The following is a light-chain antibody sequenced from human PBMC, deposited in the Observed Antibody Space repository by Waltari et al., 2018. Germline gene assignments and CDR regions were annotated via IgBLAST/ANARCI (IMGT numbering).Light chain of an antibody. CDR2: RNN. Sequence: QPVVTQPPSASGTPGQRVTISCSGSSSNLGSNYVYWYQQFSGTAPNLLIYRNNQRPSGVPARFSASKSGTSASLAISGLRSEDEADYYCATWDDSLWVFGGGTKLTVL. CDR1: SSNLGSNY. J-gene: IGLJ3*02. V-gene: IGLV1-47*01. CDR3: ATWDDSLWV.